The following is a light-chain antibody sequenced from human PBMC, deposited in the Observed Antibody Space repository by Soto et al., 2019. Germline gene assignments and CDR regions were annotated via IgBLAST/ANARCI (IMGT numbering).Light chain of an antibody. Sequence: ERVMTQSPATLSVSLGERATLSCRASQSISNNLAWYQQKPGQAPRLLISGASTRATGIPARFSGSGSGTEFTLSISSLQSEDFAVYYCQQYSNWPRTFGQGTKVDIK. CDR1: QSISNN. CDR2: GAS. J-gene: IGKJ1*01. CDR3: QQYSNWPRT. V-gene: IGKV3-15*01.